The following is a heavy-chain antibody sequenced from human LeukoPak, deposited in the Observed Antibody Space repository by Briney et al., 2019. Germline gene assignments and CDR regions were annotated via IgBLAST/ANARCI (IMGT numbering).Heavy chain of an antibody. V-gene: IGHV1-69*13. J-gene: IGHJ5*02. CDR1: GGTFSSYA. CDR3: ACIVVPAASPHNWFDP. Sequence: SVKVSCKASGGTFSSYAISWVRQAPGQGLEWMGGIIPIFGTANYAQKFQGRVTITADESTSTAYMELSSLRSEDTAVYYCACIVVPAASPHNWFDPWGQGTVVTVSS. CDR2: IIPIFGTA. D-gene: IGHD2-2*01.